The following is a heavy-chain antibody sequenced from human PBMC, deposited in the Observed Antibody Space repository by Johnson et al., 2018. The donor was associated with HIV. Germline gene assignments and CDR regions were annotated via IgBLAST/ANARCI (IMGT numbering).Heavy chain of an antibody. J-gene: IGHJ3*02. CDR2: ISSSGSTI. CDR3: AKPSAAAGTFAFDI. V-gene: IGHV3-11*01. Sequence: QVQLVESGGGLVKPGGSLRLSCAASGFTFSDYYMSWIRQAPGKGLEWVSYISSSGSTIYYADSVKGRFTISRDNSKNTLYLQMNSLRAEDTAVYYCAKPSAAAGTFAFDIWGQGTMVTVSS. CDR1: GFTFSDYY. D-gene: IGHD6-13*01.